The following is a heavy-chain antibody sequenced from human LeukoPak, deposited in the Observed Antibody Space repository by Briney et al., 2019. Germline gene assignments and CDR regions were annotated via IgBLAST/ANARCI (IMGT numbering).Heavy chain of an antibody. CDR2: IGASGGST. CDR1: GFTFSSYA. Sequence: GGSLRLSCATSGFTFSSYAMSWVRQAPGKGLEWVSGIGASGGSTYYADSVKGRFTISRGNSKNTLYLQMNSLRTEDTAVYYCAKAEGYDILTGLDYWGQGTLVTVS. D-gene: IGHD3-9*01. J-gene: IGHJ4*02. CDR3: AKAEGYDILTGLDY. V-gene: IGHV3-23*01.